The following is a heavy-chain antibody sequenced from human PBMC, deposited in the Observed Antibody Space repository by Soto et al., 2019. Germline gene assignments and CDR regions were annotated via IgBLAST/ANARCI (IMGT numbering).Heavy chain of an antibody. CDR3: ARVGRDATWAAYYYDSSGYYSDYYYGMDV. CDR2: IYHSGST. J-gene: IGHJ6*02. D-gene: IGHD3-22*01. V-gene: IGHV4-30-2*01. CDR1: GGSISSGGYS. Sequence: SETLSLTCAVSGGSISSGGYSWSWIRQPPGKGLEWIGYIYHSGSTYYNPSLKSRVTISVDTSKNQFSLKLSSVTAADTAVYYCARVGRDATWAAYYYDSSGYYSDYYYGMDVWGQGTTVTVSS.